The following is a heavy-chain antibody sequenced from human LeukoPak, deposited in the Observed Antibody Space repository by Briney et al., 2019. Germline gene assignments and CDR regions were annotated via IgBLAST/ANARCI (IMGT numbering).Heavy chain of an antibody. CDR3: TRMTTGHDY. J-gene: IGHJ4*02. D-gene: IGHD4-17*01. CDR1: GVSFDDYY. CDR2: INHSGYT. Sequence: SETLSLTCAVSGVSFDDYYWAWVRQTPGKGLEWIGEINHSGYTNDSLSLKSRVTLSIDTSRKQFSLNLRSVTVADAGTYYCTRMTTGHDYWGKGTLVTVSS. V-gene: IGHV4-34*01.